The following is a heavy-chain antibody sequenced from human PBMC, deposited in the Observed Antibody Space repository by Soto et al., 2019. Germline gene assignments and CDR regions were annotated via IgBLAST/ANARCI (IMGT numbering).Heavy chain of an antibody. Sequence: GGSLRLSCAASGFTFSSYAMSWVRQAPGKXLEWVSAISGSGGSTYYADSVKGRFTISRDNSKNTLYLQMNSLRAEDTAVYYCAKGSIVVVTATTYYFDYWGQGTLVTVSS. D-gene: IGHD2-21*02. V-gene: IGHV3-23*01. J-gene: IGHJ4*02. CDR2: ISGSGGST. CDR3: AKGSIVVVTATTYYFDY. CDR1: GFTFSSYA.